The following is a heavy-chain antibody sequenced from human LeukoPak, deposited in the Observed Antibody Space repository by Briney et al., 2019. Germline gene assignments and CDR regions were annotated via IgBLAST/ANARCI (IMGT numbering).Heavy chain of an antibody. Sequence: GGSLRLSCAASGFTFSSYSMNWVRQAPGKGLEWVSSISSSSYIYYADSVKGRFTISRDNAKNSLYLQMNSLRAEDTAVYYCASSLWVTHHLTDWGQGTLVTVSS. D-gene: IGHD3-9*01. CDR1: GFTFSSYS. J-gene: IGHJ4*02. CDR3: ASSLWVTHHLTD. V-gene: IGHV3-21*01. CDR2: ISSSSYI.